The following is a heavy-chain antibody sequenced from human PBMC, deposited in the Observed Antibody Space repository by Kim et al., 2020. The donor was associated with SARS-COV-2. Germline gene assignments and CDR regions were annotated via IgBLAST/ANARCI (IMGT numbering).Heavy chain of an antibody. CDR1: GFTFSSYS. Sequence: GGSLRLSCAASGFTFSSYSMNWVRQAPGKGLEWVSYISSSSSTIYYADSVKGRFTISRDNAKNSLYLQMNSLRDEDTAVYYCAREIVVVPAAIGAQYYYYGMDVCGQGTTVTVSS. D-gene: IGHD2-2*01. V-gene: IGHV3-48*02. J-gene: IGHJ6*02. CDR2: ISSSSSTI. CDR3: AREIVVVPAAIGAQYYYYGMDV.